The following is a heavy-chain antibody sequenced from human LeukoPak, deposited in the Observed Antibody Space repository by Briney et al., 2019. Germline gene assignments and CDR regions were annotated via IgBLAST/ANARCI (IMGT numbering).Heavy chain of an antibody. V-gene: IGHV4-34*01. J-gene: IGHJ6*02. Sequence: PSETLSLTCAVYGGSFSGYYWSWIRQPPGKGLEWIGEINHSGSTNYNPSLKSRVTISVDTSKNQFSLKLSSVTAADTAVYYCARGKGKITMIVVVIKAHRTWDAWGQGTTVTVSS. CDR1: GGSFSGYY. CDR2: INHSGST. D-gene: IGHD3-22*01. CDR3: ARGKGKITMIVVVIKAHRTWDA.